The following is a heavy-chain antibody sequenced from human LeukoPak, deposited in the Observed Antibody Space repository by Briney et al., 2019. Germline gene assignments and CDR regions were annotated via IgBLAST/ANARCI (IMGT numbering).Heavy chain of an antibody. CDR2: INPSGGST. J-gene: IGHJ5*02. CDR1: GYTFTSYA. Sequence: ASVKVSCKASGYTFTSYAMNWVRQAPGQGLEWMGIINPSGGSTSYAQKFQGRVTMTRDTSTSTVYMELSSLRSEDTAVYYCARARRAADNWFDPWGQGTLVTVSS. V-gene: IGHV1-46*01. D-gene: IGHD6-13*01. CDR3: ARARRAADNWFDP.